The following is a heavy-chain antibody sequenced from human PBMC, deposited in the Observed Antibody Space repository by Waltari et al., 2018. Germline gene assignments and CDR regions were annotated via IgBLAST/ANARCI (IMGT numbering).Heavy chain of an antibody. CDR2: INTGGGRT. CDR1: GFTFSSYY. CDR3: ATPGVSGSYYGAFDY. J-gene: IGHJ4*02. Sequence: EVQLVESGGGLVQPGGSLRLSCTGSGFTFSSYYMYWVRQAPGKGLEWVSTINTGGGRTWYTDSVKGRFTISKENAKNTLYLQMDSLRAEDTAVYYCATPGVSGSYYGAFDYWGQGVLVTVSS. V-gene: IGHV3-66*02. D-gene: IGHD3-22*01.